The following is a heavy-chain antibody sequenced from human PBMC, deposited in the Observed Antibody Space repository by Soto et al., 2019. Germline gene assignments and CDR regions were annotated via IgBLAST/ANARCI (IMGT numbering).Heavy chain of an antibody. Sequence: QVQLVQSGAEVKKPGASVKVSCKASGYTFTSYYMHWVRQAPGQGLEWMGIINPSGGSTSYAQKFQGRVTMTRDTSTSTVYMELSSLRSEDTAVYYCASGYYYDSSGYYSDYNWFDPWGQGTLVTVSS. J-gene: IGHJ5*02. V-gene: IGHV1-46*01. CDR2: INPSGGST. CDR3: ASGYYYDSSGYYSDYNWFDP. CDR1: GYTFTSYY. D-gene: IGHD3-22*01.